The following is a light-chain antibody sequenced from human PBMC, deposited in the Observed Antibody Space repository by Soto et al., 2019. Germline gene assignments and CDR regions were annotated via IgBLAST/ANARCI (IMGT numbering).Light chain of an antibody. V-gene: IGKV3-20*01. J-gene: IGKJ5*01. CDR1: QSVSSSY. Sequence: EIVLTQSPGTLSLSPGERATLSCRASQSVSSSYLAWYQQKPGQAPRLLICGASSRAAGIPDRFSGSGSGTDFTLTISRLEPEDYAVYYCQQYGSSPPLTFGQGTRLELK. CDR2: GAS. CDR3: QQYGSSPPLT.